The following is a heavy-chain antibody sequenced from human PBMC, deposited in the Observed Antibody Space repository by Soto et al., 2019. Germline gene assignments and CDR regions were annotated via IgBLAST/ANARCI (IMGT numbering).Heavy chain of an antibody. J-gene: IGHJ6*02. V-gene: IGHV1-3*01. CDR3: ARDWDDFWSGPRGMDV. D-gene: IGHD3-3*01. CDR1: GYTFTSYA. Sequence: ASVKVSCKASGYTFTSYAMHWVRQAPGQRLEWMGWINAGNGNTKYSQKFRGRVTITRDTSASTAYMELSSLRSEDTAVYYCARDWDDFWSGPRGMDVWGRGTAVTVSS. CDR2: INAGNGNT.